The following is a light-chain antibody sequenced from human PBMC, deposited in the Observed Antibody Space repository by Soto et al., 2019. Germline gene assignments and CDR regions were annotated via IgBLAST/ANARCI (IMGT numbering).Light chain of an antibody. CDR3: QHMAT. CDR2: RQS. V-gene: IGKV1-5*03. CDR1: QTISSS. Sequence: DIQMTQSPSTLSASVGDRVTITCRASQTISSSLAWYQQKPGKAPKPLIYRQSSLESGVPSRFSGSGSGTEFTLTISSLQPDDFATYFCQHMATFGQGTKVEIK. J-gene: IGKJ1*01.